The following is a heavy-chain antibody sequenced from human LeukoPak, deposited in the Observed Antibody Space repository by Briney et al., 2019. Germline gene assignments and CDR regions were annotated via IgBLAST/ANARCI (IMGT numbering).Heavy chain of an antibody. CDR3: ARVADSSGYFAQYYYYGMDV. CDR1: GGSISSYY. Sequence: PSETLSLTCTVSGGSISSYYWSWIRQPPGKGLEWIGYIYYSGSTNYNPSLKSRVTISVGTSKNQFSLKLSSVTAADTAVYYCARVADSSGYFAQYYYYGMDVWGQGTTVTVSS. J-gene: IGHJ6*02. D-gene: IGHD3-22*01. V-gene: IGHV4-59*01. CDR2: IYYSGST.